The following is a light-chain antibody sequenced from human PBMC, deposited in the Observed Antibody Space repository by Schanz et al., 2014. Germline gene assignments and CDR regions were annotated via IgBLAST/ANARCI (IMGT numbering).Light chain of an antibody. CDR2: DVS. Sequence: QSALTQPASVSGSPGQSITISCTGTSSDVGGYNYVSWYQQHPGKAPKLMIYDVSKRPSGVPDRFSGSKSGNTASLTVSGLQAEDEADYYCQSYDKSLHGSVFGGGTKLTVL. J-gene: IGLJ3*02. V-gene: IGLV2-8*01. CDR1: SSDVGGYNY. CDR3: QSYDKSLHGSV.